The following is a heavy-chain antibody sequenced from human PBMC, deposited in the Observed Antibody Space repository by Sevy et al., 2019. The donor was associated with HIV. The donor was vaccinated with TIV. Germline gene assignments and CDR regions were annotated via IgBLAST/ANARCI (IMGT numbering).Heavy chain of an antibody. D-gene: IGHD3-22*01. CDR2: MSYDGSNK. CDR1: GFTFSSYA. Sequence: GGSLRLSCAASGFTFSSYAMHWVRQAPGKGLEWVAVMSYDGSNKYYADPVKGQFTISRDNSKNTLYLQMNSLRAEDTAVYYCARGRPLYYYDSSGYFGYWGQGTLVTVSS. J-gene: IGHJ4*02. CDR3: ARGRPLYYYDSSGYFGY. V-gene: IGHV3-30-3*01.